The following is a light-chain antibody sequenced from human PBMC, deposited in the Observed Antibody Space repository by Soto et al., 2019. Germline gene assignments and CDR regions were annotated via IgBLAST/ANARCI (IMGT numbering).Light chain of an antibody. CDR1: QGISSY. Sequence: IQLTQSPSSLSSSLCDRLTITCRASQGISSYLGWYQQKPGKAPNLLIYDASTLHSGVPSRFSGGGSGTDFTLTISSLQPEDFATYYCQQVNVYPSTFGGGTKVDIK. J-gene: IGKJ4*01. CDR2: DAS. V-gene: IGKV1-9*01. CDR3: QQVNVYPST.